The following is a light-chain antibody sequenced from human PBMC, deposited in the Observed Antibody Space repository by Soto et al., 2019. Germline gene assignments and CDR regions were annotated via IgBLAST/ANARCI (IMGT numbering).Light chain of an antibody. Sequence: QSALTQPRSVSGSPGQSVTISCTATGSDVGDSSHVSWYQLHPGKPPKLMIYEVNNRPSGVPDRFSGSKSGSTASLTISGLQAEDEAEYYCCLSPGSLTWLFGGGTKVTVL. CDR1: GSDVGDSSH. V-gene: IGLV2-11*01. CDR3: CLSPGSLTWL. J-gene: IGLJ3*02. CDR2: EVN.